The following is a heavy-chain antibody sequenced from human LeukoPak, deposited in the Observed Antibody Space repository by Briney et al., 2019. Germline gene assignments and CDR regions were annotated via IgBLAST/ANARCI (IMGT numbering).Heavy chain of an antibody. D-gene: IGHD6-13*01. CDR1: GGSFSGYC. CDR3: ARGLAATPRD. J-gene: IGHJ4*02. V-gene: IGHV4-34*01. CDR2: INHSGST. Sequence: SETLSLTCAVYGGSFSGYCWSWIRQPPGKGLEWIGEINHSGSTNYNPSLKSRVTISVDTSKNQFSLKLSSVTAADTAVYYCARGLAATPRDWGQGTLVTVSS.